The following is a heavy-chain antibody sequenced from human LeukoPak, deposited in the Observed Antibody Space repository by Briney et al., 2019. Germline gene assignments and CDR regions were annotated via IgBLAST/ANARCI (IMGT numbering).Heavy chain of an antibody. V-gene: IGHV4-4*07. Sequence: SETLSLTCTVSGGSISSYYWSWIRQPAGKELEWIGRIYTSGSTNYNPSLKSRVTMSVDTSKNQFSLKLSSVTAADTAMYYCSKTVTTLFRDAFDIWGKGTMVTVSS. D-gene: IGHD4-17*01. CDR2: IYTSGST. CDR3: SKTVTTLFRDAFDI. J-gene: IGHJ3*02. CDR1: GGSISSYY.